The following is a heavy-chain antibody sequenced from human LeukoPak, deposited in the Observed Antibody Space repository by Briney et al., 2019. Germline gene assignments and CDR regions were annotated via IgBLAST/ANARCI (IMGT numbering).Heavy chain of an antibody. CDR3: AREDHSNYNY. CDR2: IKQDGGEN. V-gene: IGHV3-7*01. CDR1: GFPFSNYW. J-gene: IGHJ4*02. Sequence: GGSLRLSCAASGFPFSNYWMAWVRQVPGKGLEWVASIKQDGGENFYVDSVKGRFTISRDNAENSLYLQMNSLRAEDTAVYYCAREDHSNYNYWGQGTLVTVSS. D-gene: IGHD4-11*01.